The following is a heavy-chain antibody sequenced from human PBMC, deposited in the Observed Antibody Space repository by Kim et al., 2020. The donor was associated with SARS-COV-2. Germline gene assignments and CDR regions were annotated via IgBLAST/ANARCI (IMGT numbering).Heavy chain of an antibody. D-gene: IGHD6-13*01. V-gene: IGHV3-7*01. CDR3: TRGGTWYIVT. Sequence: VDSGKGRFTMSRDNSKNSLYLQMNSLRVEDTAIYYCTRGGTWYIVTWGQGTLVTVSS. J-gene: IGHJ5*02.